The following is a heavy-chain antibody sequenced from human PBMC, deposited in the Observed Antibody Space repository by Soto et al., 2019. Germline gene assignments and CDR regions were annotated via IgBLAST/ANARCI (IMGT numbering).Heavy chain of an antibody. J-gene: IGHJ4*02. Sequence: VQLVESGGGLVQPGGSLRLSCTASGFTFSNYGMHWVRQAPGKGLEWVAVIWYDGSNKYYGDSVKGRFTISRDNSKNTLYLQMNSLRGEDMAVYYCARDRDPMTTVTEIGCWGQGTLVTVSS. CDR1: GFTFSNYG. V-gene: IGHV3-33*01. CDR2: IWYDGSNK. CDR3: ARDRDPMTTVTEIGC. D-gene: IGHD4-17*01.